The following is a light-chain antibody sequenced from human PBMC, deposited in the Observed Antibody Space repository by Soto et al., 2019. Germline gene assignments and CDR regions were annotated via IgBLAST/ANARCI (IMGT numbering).Light chain of an antibody. Sequence: DIQMSQSPSSLSASVGDRVTITCRASQGISNYLAWYQQKPGKVPKLLIYAASTLQSGVPSRFSGSGSGTDFALTISSLQPEDVATYYCQKYNSAQWTFGQGTKVEIK. V-gene: IGKV1-27*01. CDR3: QKYNSAQWT. CDR2: AAS. CDR1: QGISNY. J-gene: IGKJ1*01.